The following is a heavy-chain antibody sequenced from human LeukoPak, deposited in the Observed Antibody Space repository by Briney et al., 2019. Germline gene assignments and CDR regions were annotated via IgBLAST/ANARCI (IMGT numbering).Heavy chain of an antibody. V-gene: IGHV4-39*01. J-gene: IGHJ4*02. CDR1: GGSISSSSYY. CDR3: ARRDYYDSSGQFDY. Sequence: SETLSLTCTVSGGSISSSSYYWCWIRQPPGKGLEWIGSIYYSGSTYYNPSLKSRVTISVDTSKNQFSLKLSSVTAADTAVYYCARRDYYDSSGQFDYWGQGTLVTVSS. D-gene: IGHD3-22*01. CDR2: IYYSGST.